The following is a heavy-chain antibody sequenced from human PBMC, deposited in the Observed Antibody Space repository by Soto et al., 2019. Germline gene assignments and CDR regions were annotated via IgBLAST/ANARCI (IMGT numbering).Heavy chain of an antibody. D-gene: IGHD6-19*01. CDR3: ASLTRSSSGWGIYYYYGMDV. Sequence: QVQLVQSGAEVKKPGSSVKVSCKASGGTFSSYAISWVRQAPGQGLEWMGGIIPIFGTANYAQKFQGRVTITADVSTSTDYMELSSLRSEDTAVYYCASLTRSSSGWGIYYYYGMDVWGQGTTVTVSS. V-gene: IGHV1-69*01. CDR2: IIPIFGTA. CDR1: GGTFSSYA. J-gene: IGHJ6*02.